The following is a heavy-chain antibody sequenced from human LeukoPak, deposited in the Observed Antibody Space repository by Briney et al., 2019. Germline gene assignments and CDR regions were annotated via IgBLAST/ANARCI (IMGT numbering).Heavy chain of an antibody. V-gene: IGHV4-59*01. Sequence: SETLSLTCTVSGGSISSYYRSWIRQAPGKGLEWIGYIYYSGSTNYNPSLKSRVTISVDTSKNQFSLKLSSVTAADTAVYYCARVPGYSYQWGYFDYWGQGTLVTVSS. D-gene: IGHD5-18*01. CDR2: IYYSGST. CDR3: ARVPGYSYQWGYFDY. CDR1: GGSISSYY. J-gene: IGHJ4*02.